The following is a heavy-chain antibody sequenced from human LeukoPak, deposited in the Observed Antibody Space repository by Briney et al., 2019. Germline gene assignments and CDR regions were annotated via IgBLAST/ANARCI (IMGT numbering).Heavy chain of an antibody. Sequence: GGSLRLSCAASGFTFSGSAMHWVRQASGKGLEWVGRIRSKANSYATAYAASVKGRFTISRDDSKNTAYLQMNSLKTEDTAVYYCTRRGAYFGYWGQGTLVTVSS. J-gene: IGHJ4*02. D-gene: IGHD1-26*01. V-gene: IGHV3-73*01. CDR3: TRRGAYFGY. CDR1: GFTFSGSA. CDR2: IRSKANSYAT.